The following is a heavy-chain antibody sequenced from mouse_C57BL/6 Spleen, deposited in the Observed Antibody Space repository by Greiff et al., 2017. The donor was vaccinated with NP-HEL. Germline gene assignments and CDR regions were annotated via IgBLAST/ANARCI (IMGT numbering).Heavy chain of an antibody. D-gene: IGHD1-1*01. CDR3: ARGSYYGSIYAMDY. V-gene: IGHV1-50*01. CDR1: GYTFTSYW. Sequence: QVHVKQPGAELVKPGASVKLSCKASGYTFTSYWMQWVKQRPGQGLEWIGEIDPSDSYPNSNQKFKGKATLTVDTSSSTAYMQLSSLTSEDSAVYYCARGSYYGSIYAMDYWGQGTSVTVSS. CDR2: IDPSDSYP. J-gene: IGHJ4*01.